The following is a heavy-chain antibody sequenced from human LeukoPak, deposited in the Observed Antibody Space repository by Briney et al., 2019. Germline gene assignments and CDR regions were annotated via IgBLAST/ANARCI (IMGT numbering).Heavy chain of an antibody. Sequence: GGSLRLSCAASGFTFSDYYMSWIRQAPGKGLEWVSYISSSGSTIYYADSVKGRFTISRDNAKNSLYLQMNSLRAEDTAVYYCARCTVTTVYYYYYYYMDVWGKGTTVTVSS. CDR2: ISSSGSTI. J-gene: IGHJ6*03. V-gene: IGHV3-11*04. CDR3: ARCTVTTVYYYYYYYMDV. CDR1: GFTFSDYY. D-gene: IGHD4-11*01.